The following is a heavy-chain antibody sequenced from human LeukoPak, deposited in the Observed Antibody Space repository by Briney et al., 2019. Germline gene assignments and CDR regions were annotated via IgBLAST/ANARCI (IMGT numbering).Heavy chain of an antibody. CDR1: GFTFSSYS. V-gene: IGHV3-48*04. Sequence: GASLRLSCAASGFTFSSYSMNWGRQAPGEGVEWGSYISSSSSTIYYADSVKGRFTISRDNAKNSLYLQMNSLRAEDTAVYYCARDSLYYYDSSGYHFDYWGQGTLVTVSS. D-gene: IGHD3-22*01. J-gene: IGHJ4*02. CDR2: ISSSSSTI. CDR3: ARDSLYYYDSSGYHFDY.